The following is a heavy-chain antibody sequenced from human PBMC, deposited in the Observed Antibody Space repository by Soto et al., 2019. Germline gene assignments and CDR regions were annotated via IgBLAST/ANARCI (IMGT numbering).Heavy chain of an antibody. CDR3: ASGASRWYPYFFDA. CDR1: EGTFNSYA. D-gene: IGHD6-13*01. CDR2: IIPYYNTL. V-gene: IGHV1-69*01. Sequence: QAQVVQSGAEVRKPGSSVKLSCKASEGTFNSYAIAWVRQAPGQGLEWMGGIIPYYNTLNYAQKFQDRVTVTADDSTNTVYMELSSLRSDDTAVYFCASGASRWYPYFFDAWAQGSLVTVSS. J-gene: IGHJ4*02.